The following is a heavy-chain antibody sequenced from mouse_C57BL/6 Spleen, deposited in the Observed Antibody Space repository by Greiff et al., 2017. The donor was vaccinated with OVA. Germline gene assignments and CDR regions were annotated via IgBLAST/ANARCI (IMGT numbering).Heavy chain of an antibody. Sequence: VQLQQSGPELVKPGASVKLSRKASGYTFTAYNMHWVKQSHGKSLEWIGYINPTNGGTSYNQKFKGKATLTVNKSSSTAYMELRSLTSEDSAVYYCARGGYDGYPWFADWGKGTLVTVSA. J-gene: IGHJ3*01. CDR2: INPTNGGT. D-gene: IGHD2-3*01. V-gene: IGHV1-22*01. CDR3: ARGGYDGYPWFAD. CDR1: GYTFTAYN.